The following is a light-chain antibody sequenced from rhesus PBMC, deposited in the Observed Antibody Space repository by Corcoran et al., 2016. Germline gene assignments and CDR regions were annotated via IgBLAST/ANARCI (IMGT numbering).Light chain of an antibody. Sequence: SYDLTQPPSVSAASGQPARITCGGDNIESKNVQWYQQKPPQAPVAVIYADSRRPSGIPERFSGSNSENTATLTISRVEAGDEADYYGQVWDTSSIYIFGAGTRLTVL. CDR3: QVWDTSSIYI. J-gene: IGLJ1*01. V-gene: IGLV3-25*02. CDR2: ADS. CDR1: NIESKN.